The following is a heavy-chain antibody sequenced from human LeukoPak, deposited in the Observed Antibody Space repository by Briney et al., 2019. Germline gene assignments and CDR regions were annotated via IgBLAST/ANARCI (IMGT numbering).Heavy chain of an antibody. J-gene: IGHJ3*02. CDR3: ATPYCSSSSCYHAFDM. D-gene: IGHD2-2*01. V-gene: IGHV1-69*13. CDR2: IIPILVTA. CDR1: GGTFSSYA. Sequence: VASVKVSCKASGGTFSSYAISWVRQAPGQGLEWMGAIIPILVTANYAEDFQGRVTISADESTTTAYMELSSLTSEDTGIYYCATPYCSSSSCYHAFDMWGQGTTVTVSS.